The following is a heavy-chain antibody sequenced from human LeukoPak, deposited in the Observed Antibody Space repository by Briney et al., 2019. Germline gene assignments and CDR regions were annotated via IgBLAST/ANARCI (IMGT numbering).Heavy chain of an antibody. D-gene: IGHD3-10*01. V-gene: IGHV4-59*08. Sequence: SETLSLTCTVSGDSISSYYWSWIRQLPGKGLEYIGYIRNSAITNYNPSLRSRVTMSVDTSNNQISLRLSSVTAADTAMYYCARHKSSGTYPLDSWGQGTLVTVSS. CDR2: IRNSAIT. J-gene: IGHJ4*02. CDR3: ARHKSSGTYPLDS. CDR1: GDSISSYY.